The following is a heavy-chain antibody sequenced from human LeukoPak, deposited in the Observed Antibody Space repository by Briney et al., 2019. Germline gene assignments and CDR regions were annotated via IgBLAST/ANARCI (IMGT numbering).Heavy chain of an antibody. Sequence: ASVKVSCKASGYTFTSYGISWVRQAPGQGLEWMGWISAYNGNTNYAQKLQGRVTMTTDTSTSTAYMELRSLRSDDTAVYYCARDLPPRFLEWLSATGPLSWFDPWGQGTLVTVSS. CDR2: ISAYNGNT. J-gene: IGHJ5*02. CDR3: ARDLPPRFLEWLSATGPLSWFDP. D-gene: IGHD3-3*01. V-gene: IGHV1-18*01. CDR1: GYTFTSYG.